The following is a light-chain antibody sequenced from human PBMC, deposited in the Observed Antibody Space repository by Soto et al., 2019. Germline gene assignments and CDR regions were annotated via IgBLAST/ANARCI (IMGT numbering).Light chain of an antibody. CDR2: GAS. Sequence: EIVLTQSPGTLSLSPGERATLSCRASQSVSSSYLAWYQQKPGQAPRLLIYGASSRATGIPDRFSGSGSGKDFTLTISRLEPEDFAVYYCRQYGSSPLTFGGGTKVDIK. CDR3: RQYGSSPLT. CDR1: QSVSSSY. V-gene: IGKV3-20*01. J-gene: IGKJ4*01.